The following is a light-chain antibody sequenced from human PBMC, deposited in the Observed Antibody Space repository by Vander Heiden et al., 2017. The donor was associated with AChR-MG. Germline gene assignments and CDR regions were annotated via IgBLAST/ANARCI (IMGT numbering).Light chain of an antibody. Sequence: EIVLTQSPGTLSLSPGERATLFCRASQSVSSSYLAWYQQKPGQAPRLLINAASTRATGIPDRFSGSESGTDFVLTISRLEPEDFAVYYCQQYSRSPQWTFGQRTKVEIK. V-gene: IGKV3-20*01. CDR1: QSVSSSY. J-gene: IGKJ1*01. CDR2: AAS. CDR3: QQYSRSPQWT.